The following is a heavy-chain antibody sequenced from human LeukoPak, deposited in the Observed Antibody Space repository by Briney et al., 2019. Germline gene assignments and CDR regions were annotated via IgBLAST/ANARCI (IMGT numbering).Heavy chain of an antibody. CDR3: AKGDSYGHY. J-gene: IGHJ4*02. CDR2: ISYDGSNK. D-gene: IGHD5-18*01. Sequence: GGSLRLSCAASGFTFSSYGMHWVRQAPGKGLEWVAVISYDGSNKYYADSVKGRFTISRDNSKNTLYLQMNSLRAEDTAVYYCAKGDSYGHYWGREPWSPSPQ. V-gene: IGHV3-30*18. CDR1: GFTFSSYG.